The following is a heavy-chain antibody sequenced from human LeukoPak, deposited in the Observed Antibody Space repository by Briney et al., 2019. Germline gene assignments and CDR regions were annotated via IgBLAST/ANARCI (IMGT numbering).Heavy chain of an antibody. Sequence: GGSLRLSCAASGFTFSYYYMSWIRQAPGKGLEWVSYISSSSSYTNYADSVKGRFTISRDNTKNSLYLQMNSLRAEDTAVSYCARYSPYTTPSFDYWGQGTLVTVSS. CDR3: ARYSPYTTPSFDY. CDR1: GFTFSYYY. J-gene: IGHJ4*02. V-gene: IGHV3-11*06. CDR2: ISSSSSYT. D-gene: IGHD3-16*01.